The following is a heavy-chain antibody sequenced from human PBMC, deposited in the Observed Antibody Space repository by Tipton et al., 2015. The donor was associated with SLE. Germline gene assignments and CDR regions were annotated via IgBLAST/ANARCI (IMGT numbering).Heavy chain of an antibody. CDR1: GFTFSDYY. Sequence: SLRLSCAASGFTFSDYYMSWIRQAPGKGLEWVSYISSSSSYTNYADSVKGRFTISRDNAKNSLYLQMNSLRAEDTAVYYCARAFYRDYYDSSGFGGYWGQGTLVTVSS. V-gene: IGHV3-11*05. D-gene: IGHD3-22*01. J-gene: IGHJ4*02. CDR3: ARAFYRDYYDSSGFGGY. CDR2: ISSSSSYT.